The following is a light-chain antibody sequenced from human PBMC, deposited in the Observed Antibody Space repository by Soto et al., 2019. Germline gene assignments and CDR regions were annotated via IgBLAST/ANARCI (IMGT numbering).Light chain of an antibody. CDR2: DAS. CDR3: QQYENLPT. V-gene: IGKV1-33*01. CDR1: QNINNY. Sequence: DIQMTHAPSSLSXSXXXXVXXXCQASQNINNYLNWYQQKPGRAPKLLIYDASNLEAGVPSRFRGSGSGTDFTFTISRLQPEDIATYYCQQYENLPTFGQGTRLEIK. J-gene: IGKJ5*01.